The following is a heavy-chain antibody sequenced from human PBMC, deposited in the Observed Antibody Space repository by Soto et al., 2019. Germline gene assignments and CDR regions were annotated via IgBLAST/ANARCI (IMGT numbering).Heavy chain of an antibody. CDR2: IIPIFGTA. CDR3: ALHYGSGSNYYYYGMDV. Sequence: VASVKVSCKASGYTFTSHYMHWVRQAPGQGLEWMGGIIPIFGTANYAQKFQGRVTITADESTSTAYMELSSLRSEDTAVYYCALHYGSGSNYYYYGMDVWGQGTTVTVSS. V-gene: IGHV1-69*13. D-gene: IGHD3-10*01. J-gene: IGHJ6*02. CDR1: GYTFTSHY.